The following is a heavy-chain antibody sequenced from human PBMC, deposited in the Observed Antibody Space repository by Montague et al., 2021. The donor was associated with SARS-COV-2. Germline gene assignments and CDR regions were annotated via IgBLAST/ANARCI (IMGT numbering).Heavy chain of an antibody. Sequence: RLSLSASGFTFSSYAMYWVRQAPGKGLAGAAVISYDGSNKYYVDSVKGRFTISRDNSKNTLYLQMNSLRAEDTAVYYCARAALGGYDSYFDYWGQGTLATVSP. V-gene: IGHV3-30*04. D-gene: IGHD5-12*01. J-gene: IGHJ4*02. CDR3: ARAALGGYDSYFDY. CDR1: GFTFSSYA. CDR2: ISYDGSNK.